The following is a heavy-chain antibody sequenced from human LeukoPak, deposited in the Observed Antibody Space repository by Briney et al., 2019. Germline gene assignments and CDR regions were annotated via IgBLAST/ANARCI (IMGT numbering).Heavy chain of an antibody. J-gene: IGHJ4*02. CDR3: TTEWYDPVWHAFDY. D-gene: IGHD6-6*01. CDR2: IKSKTDGGTT. Sequence: PGGSLRLSCAASGFTFSSYSTNWVRQAPGKGLEWVGRIKSKTDGGTTDYAAPVKGRFTISRDDSKNTLYLQMNSLKTEDTAVYYCTTEWYDPVWHAFDYWGQGTLVTVSS. CDR1: GFTFSSYS. V-gene: IGHV3-15*01.